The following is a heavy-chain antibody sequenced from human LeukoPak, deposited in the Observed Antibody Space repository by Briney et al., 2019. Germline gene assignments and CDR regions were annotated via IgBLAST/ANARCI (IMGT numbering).Heavy chain of an antibody. J-gene: IGHJ5*02. CDR2: IYYSGST. V-gene: IGHV4-59*01. Sequence: SETLSLTCTVSGGSISSYYWSWIRQPPGKGLEWIGYIYYSGSTNYNPSLKSRVTISVDTSENQFSLKLSSVTAADTAVYYCARVRYCSSTSCLPPLPNWFDPWGQGTLVTVSS. CDR1: GGSISSYY. CDR3: ARVRYCSSTSCLPPLPNWFDP. D-gene: IGHD2-2*01.